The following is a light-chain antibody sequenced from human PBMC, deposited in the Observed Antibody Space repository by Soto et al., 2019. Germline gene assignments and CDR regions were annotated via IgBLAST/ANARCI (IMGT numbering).Light chain of an antibody. V-gene: IGKV1-17*01. Sequence: IQMTQSPSSLSASVGDRVTITCRASQGIRNDLGWYQQKPGKAPKLLISEASTRASDIPSRFSGSGSGTDFSLTTSSLQSEDFVVYYCQQYNSWPPITFGQGTRLEIK. J-gene: IGKJ5*01. CDR2: EAS. CDR1: QGIRND. CDR3: QQYNSWPPIT.